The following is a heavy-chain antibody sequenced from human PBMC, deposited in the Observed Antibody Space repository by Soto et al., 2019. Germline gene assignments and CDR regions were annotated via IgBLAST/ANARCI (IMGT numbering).Heavy chain of an antibody. J-gene: IGHJ6*02. V-gene: IGHV4-59*01. CDR1: VGSISSYY. D-gene: IGHD3-10*01. CDR3: ARGSEVLLWFGESKYGMDV. CDR2: IYYSRST. Sequence: ETLSLTCTVSVGSISSYYWSWRRQPPGNGLECSWYIYYSRSTHYNPYLKIPVTISVDTSKNQFSLKLSPVTAADTAVYYCARGSEVLLWFGESKYGMDVWGQGTTVTVSS.